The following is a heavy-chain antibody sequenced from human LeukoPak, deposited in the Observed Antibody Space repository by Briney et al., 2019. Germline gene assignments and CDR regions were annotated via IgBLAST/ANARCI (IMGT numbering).Heavy chain of an antibody. V-gene: IGHV4-61*02. CDR2: IYTSGST. CDR1: GGSISSGSYY. CDR3: ARGTYYDSSAYSGVRLFDY. Sequence: SETLSLTCTASGGSISSGSYYWSWIRQPAGKGLEWIGRIYTSGSTNYNPSLKSRVTISVDTSKNQFSLKLSSVTAADTAVYYCARGTYYDSSAYSGVRLFDYWGQGTLVTVSS. J-gene: IGHJ4*02. D-gene: IGHD3-22*01.